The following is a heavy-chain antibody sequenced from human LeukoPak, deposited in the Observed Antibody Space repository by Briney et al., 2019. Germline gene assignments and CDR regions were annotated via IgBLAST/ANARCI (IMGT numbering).Heavy chain of an antibody. CDR3: AKQGRTTVTTREYYYMDV. J-gene: IGHJ6*03. Sequence: GGSLRLSCAASGFTFSSYGMHWVRQAPGKGLEWVAVIWYGGSNKYYADSVKGRFTISRDNSKNTLYLQMNSLRAEDTAVYYCAKQGRTTVTTREYYYMDVWGKGTTVTVSS. CDR2: IWYGGSNK. V-gene: IGHV3-30*02. CDR1: GFTFSSYG. D-gene: IGHD4-17*01.